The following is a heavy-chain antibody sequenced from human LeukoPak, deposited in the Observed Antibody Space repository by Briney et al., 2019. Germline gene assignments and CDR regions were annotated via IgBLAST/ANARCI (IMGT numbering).Heavy chain of an antibody. CDR3: AKDLRGYSYGVNDY. Sequence: GGSLRLSCAASGFTFSSYGMQWGRQAPGKGRGWEAVIWYDGSNKYYADSVKGRLTISRDNSKNTLYLQMNSLRAEDTAVYYWAKDLRGYSYGVNDYWGQGTLVTVSS. V-gene: IGHV3-33*06. D-gene: IGHD5-18*01. CDR2: IWYDGSNK. J-gene: IGHJ4*02. CDR1: GFTFSSYG.